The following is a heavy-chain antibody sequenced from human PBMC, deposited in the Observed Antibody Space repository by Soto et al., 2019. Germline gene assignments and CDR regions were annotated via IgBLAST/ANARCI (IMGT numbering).Heavy chain of an antibody. CDR1: GYTFTGYY. Sequence: ASVKVSCKASGYTFTGYYMHWVRQAPGQGLEWMGWINPNSGGTNYAQKFQGRVTMTRDTSISTAYMELSRLRSDDTAVYYCARTSSGWYSNFDYWGQGTLVTVSS. CDR2: INPNSGGT. J-gene: IGHJ4*02. D-gene: IGHD6-19*01. V-gene: IGHV1-2*02. CDR3: ARTSSGWYSNFDY.